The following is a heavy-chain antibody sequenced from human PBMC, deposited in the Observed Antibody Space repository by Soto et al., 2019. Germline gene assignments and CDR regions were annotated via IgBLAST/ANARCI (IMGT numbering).Heavy chain of an antibody. CDR1: GYSFTSYW. V-gene: IGHV5-10-1*01. D-gene: IGHD1-26*01. Sequence: PGESLKISCKGSGYSFTSYWIGWVRQMPGKGLEWMGRIDPSDSYTNYSPSFQGHVTISADKSISTAYLQWSSLKASDTAMYYCARLFKVASSGGSYNHPGSLYYYYYYGMDVWGQGTTVTVSS. CDR2: IDPSDSYT. CDR3: ARLFKVASSGGSYNHPGSLYYYYYYGMDV. J-gene: IGHJ6*02.